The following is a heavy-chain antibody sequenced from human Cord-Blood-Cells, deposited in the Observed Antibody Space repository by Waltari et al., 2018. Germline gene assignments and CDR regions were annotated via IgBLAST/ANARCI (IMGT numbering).Heavy chain of an antibody. CDR2: IYYSGST. J-gene: IGHJ6*02. CDR3: ARQRLGRGYYYYYGMDV. D-gene: IGHD6-19*01. Sequence: QLQLQESGPGLVKPSETLSLTCTVSGGSISSSSYYWGWLRQPPGKGLEWIGSIYYSGSTYHTRSRTRRVTISVDTSKNQFSLKLSSVTAADTAVYYCARQRLGRGYYYYYGMDVWGQGTTVTVSS. CDR1: GGSISSSSYY. V-gene: IGHV4-39*01.